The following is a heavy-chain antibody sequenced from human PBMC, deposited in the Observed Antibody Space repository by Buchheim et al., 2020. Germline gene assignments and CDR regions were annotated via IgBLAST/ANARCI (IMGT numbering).Heavy chain of an antibody. CDR3: ASDYITMIVVGSYYGMDV. J-gene: IGHJ6*02. CDR1: GFTFSSYW. Sequence: EVQLVESGGGLVQPGGSLRLSCAASGFTFSSYWMSWVRQAPGKGLEWVANIKQDGSEKYYVDSVKGRFTISRDNAKNSLYLQMNSLRAEDTAVYYCASDYITMIVVGSYYGMDVWGQGTT. D-gene: IGHD3-22*01. CDR2: IKQDGSEK. V-gene: IGHV3-7*01.